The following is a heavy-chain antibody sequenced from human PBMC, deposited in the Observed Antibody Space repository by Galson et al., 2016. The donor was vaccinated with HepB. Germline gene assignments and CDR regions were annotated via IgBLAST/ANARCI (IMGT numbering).Heavy chain of an antibody. D-gene: IGHD6-13*01. V-gene: IGHV3-53*01. CDR2: IYSGGAT. CDR1: GFIVSSHY. CDR3: ARYPGRIAAAGHLDS. Sequence: SLRLSCAASGFIVSSHYMNWVRQAPGKGLEWVSIIYSGGATYYADSVKGRFTISRDNPKNTVYLQMNSLRDEDTAVYYCARYPGRIAAAGHLDSWGQGTLVTVSS. J-gene: IGHJ4*02.